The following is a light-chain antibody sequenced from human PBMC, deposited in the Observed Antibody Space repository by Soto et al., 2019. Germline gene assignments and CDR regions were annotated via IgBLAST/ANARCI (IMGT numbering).Light chain of an antibody. CDR3: QQYDNLPL. CDR1: QDISNY. Sequence: DIQMTQSPSTLSASVGDRVTITCQASQDISNYVKWYQQKPGKAPKLLIYDASNVETGVPSRFSGSGSGTDCTFTISSLQPEDIATYYSQQYDNLPLFGPGTKVDIK. J-gene: IGKJ3*01. CDR2: DAS. V-gene: IGKV1-33*01.